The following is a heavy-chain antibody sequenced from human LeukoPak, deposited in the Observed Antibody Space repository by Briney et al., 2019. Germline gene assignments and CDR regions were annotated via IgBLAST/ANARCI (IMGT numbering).Heavy chain of an antibody. J-gene: IGHJ4*02. Sequence: GASVKVSCKASGYTFTSYYIHWVRQAPGQGLEWMGIINPSGGSTNYAQKFQGRVTMTRDTSTSTVYMELRSLRSDDTAVYYCARTYYDSSGYYYPGVYWGQGTLVTVSS. CDR1: GYTFTSYY. CDR3: ARTYYDSSGYYYPGVY. CDR2: INPSGGST. V-gene: IGHV1-46*01. D-gene: IGHD3-22*01.